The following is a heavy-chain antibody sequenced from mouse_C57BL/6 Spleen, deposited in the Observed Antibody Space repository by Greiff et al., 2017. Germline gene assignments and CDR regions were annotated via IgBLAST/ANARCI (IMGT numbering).Heavy chain of an antibody. V-gene: IGHV14-2*01. D-gene: IGHD2-5*01. J-gene: IGHJ4*01. CDR1: GFNIKDYY. CDR2: IDPEDGDT. CDR3: AIYYINYDYAKDY. Sequence: EVQLQQSGAELVKPGASVKLSCTASGFNIKDYYMHWVKQRTEQGLEWIGRIDPEDGDTKYAQKFQGKATITADTSSNTAYLQLSSLTSEDTAVYYCAIYYINYDYAKDYWGQGTSVTVSS.